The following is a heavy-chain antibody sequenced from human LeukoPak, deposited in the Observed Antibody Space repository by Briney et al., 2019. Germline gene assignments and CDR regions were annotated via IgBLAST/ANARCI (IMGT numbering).Heavy chain of an antibody. Sequence: GASVKVSFKASGYTFTSYDINWMRQATGQGLELMGCMNPNSGNTCYAQKLQGRVTMTRNTSISTAYMELSSLRSEDTAVYYCARGPPIVVVPAATLTVKGMDVWGQGTTVTVSS. J-gene: IGHJ6*02. CDR2: MNPNSGNT. CDR1: GYTFTSYD. V-gene: IGHV1-8*01. CDR3: ARGPPIVVVPAATLTVKGMDV. D-gene: IGHD2-2*01.